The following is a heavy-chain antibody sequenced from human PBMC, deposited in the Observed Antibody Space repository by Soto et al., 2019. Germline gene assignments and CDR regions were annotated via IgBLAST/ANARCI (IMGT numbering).Heavy chain of an antibody. CDR3: ARQLAAAGTHDYYYYGMDV. CDR1: GYSFTSYW. D-gene: IGHD6-13*01. Sequence: LGESLKISCKGSGYSFTSYWIGWVRQMPGKGLEWMGIIYPGDSDTRYSPSFQGQVTISADKSISTAYLQWSSLKASDTAMYYCARQLAAAGTHDYYYYGMDVWGQGTTVTVSS. J-gene: IGHJ6*02. CDR2: IYPGDSDT. V-gene: IGHV5-51*01.